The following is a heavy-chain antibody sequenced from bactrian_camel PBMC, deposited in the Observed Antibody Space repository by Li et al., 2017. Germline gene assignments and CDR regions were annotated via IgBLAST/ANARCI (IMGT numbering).Heavy chain of an antibody. CDR3: AASRWVTWARELLESDFHF. Sequence: HVQLVESGGGSVQTGGSLRLSCVASGFTFGAYFCMGWFRQAPGKEREGVATLSGDGSTTYADSVKGRFTISQDNVKNTLYLQMNSLKPEDSAMYYCAASRWVTWARELLESDFHFWSQGTQVTVS. V-gene: IGHV3S55*01. CDR1: GFTFGAYF. D-gene: IGHD1*01. J-gene: IGHJ6*01. CDR2: LSGDGST.